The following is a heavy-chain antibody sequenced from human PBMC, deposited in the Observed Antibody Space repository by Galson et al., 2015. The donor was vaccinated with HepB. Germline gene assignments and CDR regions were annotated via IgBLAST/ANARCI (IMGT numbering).Heavy chain of an antibody. CDR3: VRAVQGYYDSSGYY. Sequence: SVKVSCKASGYTFINYNMHWVRQAPGQRLEWMGLINADNGNTEYSQKFQGRVTITSDTSASTVYMELSSLRSEDTAVYYCVRAVQGYYDSSGYYWGQGSLVTVFS. D-gene: IGHD3-22*01. CDR2: INADNGNT. J-gene: IGHJ4*02. CDR1: GYTFINYN. V-gene: IGHV1-3*01.